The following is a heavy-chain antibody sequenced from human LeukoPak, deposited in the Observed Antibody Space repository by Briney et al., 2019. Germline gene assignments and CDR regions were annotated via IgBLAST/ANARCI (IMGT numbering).Heavy chain of an antibody. CDR2: FDPEDGET. CDR1: GYTLTELS. D-gene: IGHD6-19*01. Sequence: ASVKVSCTVSGYTLTELSMHWVRQAPGKGLEWMGCFDPEDGETIYAQKFQGRVTMTEDTSTDTAYMELSSLRSEDPAVYYCATEIAVAGTNYFDYWGQGTLVTVSS. CDR3: ATEIAVAGTNYFDY. V-gene: IGHV1-24*01. J-gene: IGHJ4*02.